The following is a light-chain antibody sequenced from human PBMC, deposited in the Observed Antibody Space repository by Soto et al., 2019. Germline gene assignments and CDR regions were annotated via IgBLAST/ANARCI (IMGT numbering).Light chain of an antibody. CDR1: QSFSSW. V-gene: IGKV1-5*03. CDR2: KAS. Sequence: DIQVTQSPSTLSASVGDRVTITCRASQSFSSWLAWYQQKPGKAPKLLIYKASSLESGVPSRFSGSGSGTEFTLTISSLQPDDFATYYCQQYNSYPLTFGGGTKVDIK. CDR3: QQYNSYPLT. J-gene: IGKJ4*01.